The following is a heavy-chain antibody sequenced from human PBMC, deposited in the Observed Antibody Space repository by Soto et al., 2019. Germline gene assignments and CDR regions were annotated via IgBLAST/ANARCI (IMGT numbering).Heavy chain of an antibody. V-gene: IGHV4-30-2*01. CDR3: ARMEGFGLFDY. Sequence: PSETLSLTCAVSGGSISSDGYSWSWIRQPPGKGLEWIGYIYHSGSTYYNPSLKSRVTISVDTSKNQFSLKLSSVTAADTAVYYCARMEGFGLFDYWGQGTLVTVSS. CDR1: GGSISSDGYS. CDR2: IYHSGST. D-gene: IGHD3-10*01. J-gene: IGHJ4*02.